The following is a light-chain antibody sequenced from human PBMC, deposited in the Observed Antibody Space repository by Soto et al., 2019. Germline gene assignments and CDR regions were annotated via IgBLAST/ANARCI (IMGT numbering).Light chain of an antibody. V-gene: IGKV3-20*01. J-gene: IGKJ2*01. CDR3: QQYGSSPPYT. CDR2: GAS. Sequence: EIVVMQSPGTLSLSPGERDTLSCRASQSISSNYLAWYQQKPGQAPRLLIYGASSRATGIPDRFSGSGSGTDFTLTISRLEPEDFAVYYCQQYGSSPPYTFGQGTKLEIK. CDR1: QSISSNY.